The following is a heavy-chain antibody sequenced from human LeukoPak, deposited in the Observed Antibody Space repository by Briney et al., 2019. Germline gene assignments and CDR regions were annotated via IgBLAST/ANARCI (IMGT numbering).Heavy chain of an antibody. CDR1: GGSISSYY. Sequence: PSETLSLTCTVSGGSISSYYWSWIRQPAGKGLEWIGRIYTSGSTNYNPSLKSRVTMSVDTSKNQFSLKLSSVTAADTAVYYCARERDIVVVPAHMDVWGKGTTVTVSS. V-gene: IGHV4-4*07. J-gene: IGHJ6*03. CDR3: ARERDIVVVPAHMDV. D-gene: IGHD2-2*01. CDR2: IYTSGST.